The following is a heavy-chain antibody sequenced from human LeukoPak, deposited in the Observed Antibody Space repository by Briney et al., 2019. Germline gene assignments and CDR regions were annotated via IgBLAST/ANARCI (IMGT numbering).Heavy chain of an antibody. V-gene: IGHV4-59*01. CDR2: ISYSGNT. CDR3: ARDYGGKFDY. D-gene: IGHD4-23*01. CDR1: RGSISSFY. Sequence: SETLSLTCTVSRGSISSFYWSWIRQPPGKGLEWIGYISYSGNTKYNPSLKSRVTISVDTSKNQFSLKLSCVTAADTAVYYCARDYGGKFDYWGQGTLVTVSS. J-gene: IGHJ4*02.